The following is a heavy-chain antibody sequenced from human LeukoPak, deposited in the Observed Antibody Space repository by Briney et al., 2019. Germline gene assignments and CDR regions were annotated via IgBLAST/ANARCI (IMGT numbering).Heavy chain of an antibody. J-gene: IGHJ6*03. Sequence: SETLSLTCTVSGGSISSSSYYWGWIRQPPGKGLEWIGSIYYSGSTYYNPSLKSRVTISVDTSKNQFSLKLSSVTAADTAVYYCARGGTGTYYYYMDVWGKGTTVTVSS. V-gene: IGHV4-39*07. CDR3: ARGGTGTYYYYMDV. D-gene: IGHD1/OR15-1a*01. CDR1: GGSISSSSYY. CDR2: IYYSGST.